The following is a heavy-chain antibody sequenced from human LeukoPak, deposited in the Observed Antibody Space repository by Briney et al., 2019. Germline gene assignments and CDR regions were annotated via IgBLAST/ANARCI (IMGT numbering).Heavy chain of an antibody. V-gene: IGHV1-69*04. J-gene: IGHJ4*02. Sequence: ASVTVSCKASGGTFSSYAISWVRQAPGQGLEWMGRIIPILGIANYAQKFQGRVTITADKSTSTAYMELSSLRSEDTAVYYCARLTDYGGNSGWGQGTLVTVSS. CDR2: IIPILGIA. CDR1: GGTFSSYA. CDR3: ARLTDYGGNSG. D-gene: IGHD4-23*01.